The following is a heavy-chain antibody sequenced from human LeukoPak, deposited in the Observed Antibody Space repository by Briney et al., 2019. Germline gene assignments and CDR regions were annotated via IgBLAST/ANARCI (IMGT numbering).Heavy chain of an antibody. CDR3: ARDQGQLENAYYYYYYMDV. CDR1: GYTFTGYY. J-gene: IGHJ6*03. V-gene: IGHV1-2*02. D-gene: IGHD6-6*01. CDR2: INPNSGGT. Sequence: ASVKVSCKASGYTFTGYYMHWVRQAPGQGLEWMGWINPNSGGTNYAQKFQGRVTMTRDTSISTAYMELSRLRSDDTAVYYCARDQGQLENAYYYYYYMDVWGKGTTVTVSS.